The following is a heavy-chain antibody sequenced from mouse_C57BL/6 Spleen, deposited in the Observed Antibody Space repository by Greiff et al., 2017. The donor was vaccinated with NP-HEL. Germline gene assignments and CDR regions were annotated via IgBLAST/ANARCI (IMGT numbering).Heavy chain of an antibody. CDR2: ISSGSSTI. CDR3: AQGLFFDY. Sequence: EVKLMESGGGLVKPGGSLKLSCAASGFTFSDYGMHWVRQAPEKGLEWVAYISSGSSTIYYADTVKGRFTISRDNAKNTLFLQMTSLRSEDTAMYYCAQGLFFDYWGQGTTLTVSS. V-gene: IGHV5-17*01. D-gene: IGHD3-3*01. J-gene: IGHJ2*01. CDR1: GFTFSDYG.